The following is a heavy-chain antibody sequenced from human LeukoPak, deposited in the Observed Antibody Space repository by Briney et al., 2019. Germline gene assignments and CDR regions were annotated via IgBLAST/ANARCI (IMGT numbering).Heavy chain of an antibody. D-gene: IGHD6-19*01. CDR2: ISNGGGST. V-gene: IGHV3-23*01. CDR3: AKGIYSSGWSYFDY. J-gene: IGHJ4*01. Sequence: GGSLRLSCAASGFTFSSYVMGWVRLAPGKGLVWVSAISNGGGSTYYADSVKGRFTISRDNSKNTLYLQMNSLRAEDTAVYYCAKGIYSSGWSYFDYWGHGTLVTVSS. CDR1: GFTFSSYV.